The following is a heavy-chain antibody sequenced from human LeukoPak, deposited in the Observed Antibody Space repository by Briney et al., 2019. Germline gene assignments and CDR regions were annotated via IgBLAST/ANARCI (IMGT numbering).Heavy chain of an antibody. J-gene: IGHJ4*02. CDR1: GYTFTGYY. CDR2: INPNSGGT. CDR3: ARERNYYDSSGYYL. Sequence: GASVKVSCKAPGYTFTGYYMHWVRQAPGQGLEWMGWINPNSGGTNYAQKFQGRVTMTRDTSISTAYMELSRLRSDDTAVYYCARERNYYDSSGYYLWGQGTLVTVSS. D-gene: IGHD3-22*01. V-gene: IGHV1-2*02.